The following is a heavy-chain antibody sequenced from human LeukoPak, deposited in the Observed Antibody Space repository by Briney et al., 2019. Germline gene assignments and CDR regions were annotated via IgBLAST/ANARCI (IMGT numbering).Heavy chain of an antibody. J-gene: IGHJ4*02. Sequence: GRSLRLSCAASGFTFSSYGMHWVRQAPGKGLEWVAVISYDGSNKYYADSVKGRFTISRDNSKNTLYLQMNSLRAEDTAVYYCAKDVAVGDYEGGDYWGQGTLVTVSS. CDR1: GFTFSSYG. CDR3: AKDVAVGDYEGGDY. D-gene: IGHD4-17*01. V-gene: IGHV3-30*18. CDR2: ISYDGSNK.